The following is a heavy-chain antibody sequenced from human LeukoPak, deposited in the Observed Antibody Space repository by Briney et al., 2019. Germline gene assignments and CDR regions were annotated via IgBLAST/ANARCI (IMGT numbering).Heavy chain of an antibody. CDR3: GRQGYTAAYYFLDY. V-gene: IGHV4-4*07. J-gene: IGHJ4*02. CDR1: GGSINSYY. D-gene: IGHD1-26*01. Sequence: SETLSLTCTVSGGSINSYYWGWVRQAAGKGLERIGRIYTTGTTYHSPSLKSRLTMSVDTSKNQFSLNLRSVTAADTALYYCGRQGYTAAYYFLDYWSQGTLVTVSS. CDR2: IYTTGTT.